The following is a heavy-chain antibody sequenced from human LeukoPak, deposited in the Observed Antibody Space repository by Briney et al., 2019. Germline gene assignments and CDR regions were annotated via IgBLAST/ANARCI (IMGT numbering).Heavy chain of an antibody. J-gene: IGHJ6*02. V-gene: IGHV3-23*01. D-gene: IGHD1-1*01. CDR2: ISGSGGTT. Sequence: GGSLRLSCVASGFTFSISAMNWVRQAPGKGLEWVSTISGSGGTTDYADSVKGRFTISRDNSKNTLYLQMNSLRAGDTAIYYCAKGAMEDDYYYYGTDVWGQGTTVTVSS. CDR1: GFTFSISA. CDR3: AKGAMEDDYYYYGTDV.